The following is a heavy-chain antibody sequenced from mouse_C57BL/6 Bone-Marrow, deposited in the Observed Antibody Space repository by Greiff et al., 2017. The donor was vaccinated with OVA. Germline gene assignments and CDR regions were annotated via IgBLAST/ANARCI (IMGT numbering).Heavy chain of an antibody. CDR1: GFNIKDYY. V-gene: IGHV14-2*01. CDR2: IDPEDGET. D-gene: IGHD1-1*01. J-gene: IGHJ3*01. Sequence: EVMLQQSGAELVKPGASVKLSCTASGFNIKDYYMHWVKQRTEQGLEWIGRIDPEDGETKYAPTFQGKATITADTSSNTAYLQLSSLTSEDTAVYYCAREGSWFAYWGQGTLVTVSA. CDR3: AREGSWFAY.